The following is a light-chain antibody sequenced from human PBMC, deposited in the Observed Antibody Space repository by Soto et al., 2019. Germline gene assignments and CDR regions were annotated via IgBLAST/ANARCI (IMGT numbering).Light chain of an antibody. CDR1: SSDVGAYNY. V-gene: IGLV2-14*01. CDR2: DVT. J-gene: IGLJ3*02. Sequence: QSALTQPASVSGSPGQSVTISCSGSSSDVGAYNYVSWYQRHPGKAPKLMIYDVTNRPSGVSNRFSGSKSGKTASLTISGLQAEDEADYFCSSYTSSSTVVFGGGTKLTVL. CDR3: SSYTSSSTVV.